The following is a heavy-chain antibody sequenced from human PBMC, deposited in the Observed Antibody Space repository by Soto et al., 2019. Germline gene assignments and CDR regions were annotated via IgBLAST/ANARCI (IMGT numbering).Heavy chain of an antibody. CDR2: IYWDKYK. D-gene: IGHD3-16*01. CDR1: GVSLSTGTVG. V-gene: IGHV2-5*02. CDR3: AHLTITYAAVSGDDAFDL. Sequence: QITLKESGPTLVKPTQTLTLTCTFSGVSLSTGTVGVGWMRRPPRKALEWLAVIYWDKYKRYSPSLKSRLTVTTHTPRNQVVLTMTNMDPVDTATYFCAHLTITYAAVSGDDAFDLWGQGTMVTVSS. J-gene: IGHJ3*01.